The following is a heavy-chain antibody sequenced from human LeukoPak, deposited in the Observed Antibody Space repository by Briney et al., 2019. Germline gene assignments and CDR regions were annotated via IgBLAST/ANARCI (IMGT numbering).Heavy chain of an antibody. J-gene: IGHJ3*02. V-gene: IGHV1-69*13. Sequence: GASVKVSCKASGYTFTSYGISWVRQAPGQGLEWMGGIIPIFGTANYAQKFQGRVTITADESTSTAYMELSSLRSEDTAVYYCARDGVATIGFSRVERFDAFDIWGQGTMVTVSS. D-gene: IGHD5-12*01. CDR3: ARDGVATIGFSRVERFDAFDI. CDR1: GYTFTSYG. CDR2: IIPIFGTA.